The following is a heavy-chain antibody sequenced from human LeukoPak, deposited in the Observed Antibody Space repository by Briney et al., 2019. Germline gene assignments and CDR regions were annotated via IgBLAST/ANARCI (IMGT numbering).Heavy chain of an antibody. V-gene: IGHV4-39*01. CDR3: ARHEGSRHFDY. CDR2: VYYSGRT. CDR1: GGSLSSSSYY. J-gene: IGHJ4*02. D-gene: IGHD1-26*01. Sequence: PSETLSLTCTVSGGSLSSSSYYWGWTRHPPGEGLEFLGLVYYSGRTYYHPSLKRRVTISVDMHKNQLSLNLSSVTAADAAVYYCARHEGSRHFDYWGQGTLVTVSS.